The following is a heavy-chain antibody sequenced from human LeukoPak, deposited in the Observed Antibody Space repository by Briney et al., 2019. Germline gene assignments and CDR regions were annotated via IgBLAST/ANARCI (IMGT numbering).Heavy chain of an antibody. J-gene: IGHJ6*02. CDR2: IYSGGST. CDR1: GFTVSSNY. V-gene: IGHV3-66*01. D-gene: IGHD3-3*01. CDR3: ARGMETLRFLEWSYGMDV. Sequence: GGSLRLSCAASGFTVSSNYMSWVRQAPGKGLEWVSVIYSGGSTYYADSVKGRFTISRDNSKNTLYLQMNSLRAEDTAVYYCARGMETLRFLEWSYGMDVWGQGTTVTVSS.